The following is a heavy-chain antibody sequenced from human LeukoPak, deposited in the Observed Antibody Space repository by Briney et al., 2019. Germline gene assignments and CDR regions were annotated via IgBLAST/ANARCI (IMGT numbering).Heavy chain of an antibody. J-gene: IGHJ4*02. Sequence: VASVKVSCKASGGTFSSYTMNWVRQAPGQGLEWMGGIIPILGIANYAQNFQGRVTITADKSTTTAYMELSSLRSEDTAVYYCAKDSYYYDSSDYYSPYYFDYWGQGTLVTVSS. V-gene: IGHV1-69*04. D-gene: IGHD3-22*01. CDR3: AKDSYYYDSSDYYSPYYFDY. CDR1: GGTFSSYT. CDR2: IIPILGIA.